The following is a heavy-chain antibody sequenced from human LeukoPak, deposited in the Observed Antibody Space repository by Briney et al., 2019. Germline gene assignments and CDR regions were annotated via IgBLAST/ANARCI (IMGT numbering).Heavy chain of an antibody. CDR3: ARDPILYDRIGVVPTAQPLGYLDL. D-gene: IGHD2-2*01. CDR2: ISYDGSKK. CDR1: GFTFSIYA. J-gene: IGHJ2*01. V-gene: IGHV3-30*04. Sequence: GGSLRLSCAASGFTFSIYAIHWVRQAPGKGLEWVAVISYDGSKKYYADSMKGRFTISRDNSKNTLYLQINSLRAEDTAVYYCARDPILYDRIGVVPTAQPLGYLDLWGRGTLVTVSS.